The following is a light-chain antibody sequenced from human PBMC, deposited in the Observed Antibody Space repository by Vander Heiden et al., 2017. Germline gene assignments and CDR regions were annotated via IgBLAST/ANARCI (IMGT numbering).Light chain of an antibody. CDR1: QRVSNY. V-gene: IGKV3-11*01. Sequence: EIVLTQSPATLSWSSGERATLSCRASQRVSNYLAWYQNKPGQAPRLLIYDASNRAAGIKARFSGSGYGTDFNLTISSREPEDFAVYYCQQRNNGHPEVTFGGGTKVEIK. CDR2: DAS. J-gene: IGKJ4*01. CDR3: QQRNNGHPEVT.